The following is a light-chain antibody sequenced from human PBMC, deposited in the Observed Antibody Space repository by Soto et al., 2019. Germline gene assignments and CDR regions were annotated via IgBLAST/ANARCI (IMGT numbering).Light chain of an antibody. CDR3: QSYDSGLSGSV. V-gene: IGLV1-40*01. CDR2: TNG. Sequence: QSVLTQPPSVSGAPGQRVTISCTGTSSNIGAGYDVNWYQHLPGAAPKLLIYTNGNRPSGVPYRFSGSKSGTSASLAITGLQAEDEADYYCQSYDSGLSGSVFGGGTKVTVL. CDR1: SSNIGAGYD. J-gene: IGLJ3*02.